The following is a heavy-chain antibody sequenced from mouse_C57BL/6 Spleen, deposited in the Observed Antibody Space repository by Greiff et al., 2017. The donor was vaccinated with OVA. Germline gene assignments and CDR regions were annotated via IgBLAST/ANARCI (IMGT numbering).Heavy chain of an antibody. CDR1: GYTFTSYW. V-gene: IGHV1-59*01. CDR3: ARGGTVVAFDY. CDR2: IDPSDSYT. J-gene: IGHJ2*01. Sequence: QVQLKQPGAVLVRPGTSVKLSCKASGYTFTSYWMHWVKQRPGQGLEWIGVIDPSDSYTNYNQKFKGKATLTVDTSSSTAYMQLSSLTSEDSAVYYCARGGTVVAFDYWGQGTTLTVSS. D-gene: IGHD1-1*01.